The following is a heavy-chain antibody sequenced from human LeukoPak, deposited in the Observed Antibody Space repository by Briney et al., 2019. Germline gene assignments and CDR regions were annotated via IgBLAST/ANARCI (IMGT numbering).Heavy chain of an antibody. Sequence: ASVKVSCKVSGYTLTELSMHWVRQAPGKGLEWMGGFDPEDGETIYAQKFQGRVTMTEDTSTDTAYMELSSLRSEDTAVYYCATDLYSSSWYAGAFDIWGQGTVVTVSS. D-gene: IGHD6-13*01. CDR2: FDPEDGET. CDR3: ATDLYSSSWYAGAFDI. V-gene: IGHV1-24*01. J-gene: IGHJ3*02. CDR1: GYTLTELS.